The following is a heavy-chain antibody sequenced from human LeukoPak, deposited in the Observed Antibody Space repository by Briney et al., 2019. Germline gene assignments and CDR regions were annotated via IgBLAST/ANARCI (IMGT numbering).Heavy chain of an antibody. CDR1: GGTFSSYA. CDR2: IIPIFGTA. J-gene: IGHJ4*02. V-gene: IGHV1-69*13. D-gene: IGHD6-6*01. CDR3: ARIAARATPN. Sequence: SVKVSCKASGGTFSSYAISWVRQAPGQGLEWMGGIIPIFGTANYAQKFQGRVTITADESTSTAYMELSSLRSEDMAVYYCARIAARATPNWGQGTLVTVSS.